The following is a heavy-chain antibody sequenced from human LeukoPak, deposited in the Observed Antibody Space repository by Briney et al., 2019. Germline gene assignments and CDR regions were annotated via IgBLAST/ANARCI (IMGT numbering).Heavy chain of an antibody. CDR3: ARIMTTVTTSWFDP. D-gene: IGHD4-17*01. V-gene: IGHV3-21*01. Sequence: GSLRLSCAAPEFTFSSYSMNGVRPAPGKGLEWVSSISSSSSYTYYADSVKGRFTISRDNAKNSLYLQMNSLRAEDTAVYYCARIMTTVTTSWFDPWGQGTLVTVSS. CDR1: EFTFSSYS. J-gene: IGHJ5*02. CDR2: ISSSSSYT.